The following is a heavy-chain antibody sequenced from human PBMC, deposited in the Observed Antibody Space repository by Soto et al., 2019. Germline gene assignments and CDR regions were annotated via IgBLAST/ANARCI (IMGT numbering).Heavy chain of an antibody. CDR1: GYTFSSYG. Sequence: QVQLVQSGAEVKKPGASVKVSCKASGYTFSSYGFSWVRQAPGQGLEWMGWISTHNGNTNYAQKVQGRVTMTTDTSTRTAYMDLRSLRFDDTAVYYCARDSGSAYLDRWGQGTLVTVSS. CDR2: ISTHNGNT. J-gene: IGHJ4*02. CDR3: ARDSGSAYLDR. D-gene: IGHD3-22*01. V-gene: IGHV1-18*01.